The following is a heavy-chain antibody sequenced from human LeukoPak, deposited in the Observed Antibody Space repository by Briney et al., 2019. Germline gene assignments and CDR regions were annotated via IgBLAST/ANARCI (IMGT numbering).Heavy chain of an antibody. CDR2: IYYSGST. CDR3: ARNSVVPAAIFG. CDR1: GGSISSSSYY. Sequence: PSETLSLTCTVSGGSISSSSYYWGWIRQPPGKGLEWIGSIYYSGSTYYNPSLKGRVTISIDTSKKQFSLKLSSVTAADTAVYYCARNSVVPAAIFGWGQGSLVTVSS. V-gene: IGHV4-39*01. D-gene: IGHD2-2*01. J-gene: IGHJ4*02.